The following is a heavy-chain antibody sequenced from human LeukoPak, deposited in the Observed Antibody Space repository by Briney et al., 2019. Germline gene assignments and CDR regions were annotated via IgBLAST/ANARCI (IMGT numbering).Heavy chain of an antibody. Sequence: PGGSLRLSCAASGITFSGYVMHWVRQAPGKGLEWVAFIRNDGDNKYYADSVKGRFTISRDNSKNTLYLQMNSLRAEDTAAYYCAKEGDGIYCFDYWGQGTLVTVSS. CDR3: AKEGDGIYCFDY. CDR2: IRNDGDNK. J-gene: IGHJ4*02. V-gene: IGHV3-30*02. CDR1: GITFSGYV. D-gene: IGHD5-24*01.